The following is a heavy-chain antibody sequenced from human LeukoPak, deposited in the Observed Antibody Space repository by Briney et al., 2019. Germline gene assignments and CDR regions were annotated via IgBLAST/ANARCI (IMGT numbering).Heavy chain of an antibody. Sequence: SETLSLTCAVSGGSISSSNWWSWVRQPPGKGLEWIGEIYHSGSTNYNPSLKSRVTISVDTSKNQFSLKLSSVTAADTAVYYCAGAYVDTAMVQPFDYWGQGTLVTVSS. CDR1: GGSISSSNW. CDR3: AGAYVDTAMVQPFDY. J-gene: IGHJ4*02. V-gene: IGHV4-4*02. D-gene: IGHD5-18*01. CDR2: IYHSGST.